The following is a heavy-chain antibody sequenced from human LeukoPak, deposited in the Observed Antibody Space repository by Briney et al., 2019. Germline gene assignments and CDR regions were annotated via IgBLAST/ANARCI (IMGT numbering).Heavy chain of an antibody. Sequence: SETLSLTCAVSGGSISSYYWSWLRQPPGKGLEWIGYFHYSGSTNYSPSLKRRVTTSIDTPKNQFSLKVSSVTAADTSVYYCARGRSWSYYFDYWGQRTLVTVSS. CDR1: GGSISSYY. CDR3: ARGRSWSYYFDY. V-gene: IGHV4-59*01. D-gene: IGHD6-13*01. J-gene: IGHJ4*02. CDR2: FHYSGST.